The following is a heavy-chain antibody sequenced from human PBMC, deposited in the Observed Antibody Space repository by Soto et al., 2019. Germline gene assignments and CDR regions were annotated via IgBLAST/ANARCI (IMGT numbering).Heavy chain of an antibody. Sequence: GGSLRLSCAASGFTVSTKYMSWVRQAPGKGLERVSVIYSGGSTFYADSVRGRFTISRDNSKNTVNLQMNSLRAEDTAVYYCARGGIAAAGSNPSMEGYGMDVWGRGTTVTVS. CDR1: GFTVSTKY. CDR3: ARGGIAAAGSNPSMEGYGMDV. J-gene: IGHJ6*02. CDR2: IYSGGST. D-gene: IGHD6-13*01. V-gene: IGHV3-66*01.